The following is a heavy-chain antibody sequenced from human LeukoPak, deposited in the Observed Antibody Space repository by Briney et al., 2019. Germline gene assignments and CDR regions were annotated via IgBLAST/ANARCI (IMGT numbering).Heavy chain of an antibody. CDR2: IWFDGSRT. CDR1: GYTFSSNG. J-gene: IGHJ4*02. Sequence: PGRSLRLSCAASGYTFSSNGMHWVRQAPGKGLEWVAVIWFDGSRTYYADSVKGRFTTSRDNSENILYLQMNSLRAEDTALYFCARILGGCIGTTCYAVPPDYWGQGTQVTVSS. D-gene: IGHD2-2*01. V-gene: IGHV3-33*01. CDR3: ARILGGCIGTTCYAVPPDY.